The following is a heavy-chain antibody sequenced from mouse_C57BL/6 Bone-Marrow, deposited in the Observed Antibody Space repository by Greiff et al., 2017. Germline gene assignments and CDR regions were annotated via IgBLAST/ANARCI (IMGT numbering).Heavy chain of an antibody. Sequence: QLQQSGAELMKPGASVKLSCKATGYTFTGYWIEWVKQRPGHGLEWIGESLPGSGSTNYNEKFKGKATFTADTSSNTAYMPLSSLTTEDSAIYYCARDLPIVSTGWCLDVWGTGTTVTVSA. CDR1: GYTFTGYW. V-gene: IGHV1-9*01. D-gene: IGHD4-1*01. CDR2: SLPGSGST. CDR3: ARDLPIVSTGWCLDV. J-gene: IGHJ1*03.